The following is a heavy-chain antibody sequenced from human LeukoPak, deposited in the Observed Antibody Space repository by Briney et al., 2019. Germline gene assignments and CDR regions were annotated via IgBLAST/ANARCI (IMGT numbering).Heavy chain of an antibody. D-gene: IGHD3-22*01. CDR3: AKVGYYDSSGYFDY. Sequence: GGSLRLSCAASGFTFSSYGMSWVRQAPGKGLEWVSAISGSGGSTYYADSVKGRFTISRDNSKNTLYLQMNSLRAEDTAVYYCAKVGYYDSSGYFDYWGQGTLVTVSS. CDR1: GFTFSSYG. V-gene: IGHV3-23*01. CDR2: ISGSGGST. J-gene: IGHJ4*02.